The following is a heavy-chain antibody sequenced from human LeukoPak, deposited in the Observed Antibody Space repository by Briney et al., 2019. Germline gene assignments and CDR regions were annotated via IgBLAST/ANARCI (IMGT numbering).Heavy chain of an antibody. J-gene: IGHJ4*02. CDR2: IYYIGTT. Sequence: PSETLSLTCTVSGASISSYYWTWIRQPPGKGLEWIGYIYYIGTTNYNPSLKSRVTISVDTSKNQFSLKLSSVIAADTAVYYCAIDRGSSWYDYWGQGTLVTVSS. CDR1: GASISSYY. D-gene: IGHD6-13*01. CDR3: AIDRGSSWYDY. V-gene: IGHV4-59*01.